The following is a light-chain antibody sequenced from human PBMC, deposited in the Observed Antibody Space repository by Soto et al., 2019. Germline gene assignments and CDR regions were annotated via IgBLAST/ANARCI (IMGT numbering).Light chain of an antibody. V-gene: IGLV2-14*01. CDR2: DVS. J-gene: IGLJ1*01. CDR3: NSYTTSSTYV. CDR1: SIDVGGYNY. Sequence: QSALTQPASVSGSPGQPITISCTGTSIDVGGYNYVSWYQQHPGKAPKVMIYDVSNRPSGVSNRFSGSKSGNTASLTITGLQAEDEADYYCNSYTTSSTYVFGTGTKVTVL.